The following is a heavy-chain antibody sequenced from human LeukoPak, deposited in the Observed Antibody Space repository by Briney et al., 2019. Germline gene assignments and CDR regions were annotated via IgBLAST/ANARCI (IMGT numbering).Heavy chain of an antibody. Sequence: PGGSLRLSCAASGFTFSCYGMMWVRHAPGMGLEWVSAISGSGGSTYYADSVKGRLTISRDNSKNTLYLQMNSLRAEDTAVYYCAKGRTNQGYFDYWGQGTLVTVSS. CDR2: ISGSGGST. V-gene: IGHV3-23*01. CDR3: AKGRTNQGYFDY. J-gene: IGHJ4*02. D-gene: IGHD1-14*01. CDR1: GFTFSCYG.